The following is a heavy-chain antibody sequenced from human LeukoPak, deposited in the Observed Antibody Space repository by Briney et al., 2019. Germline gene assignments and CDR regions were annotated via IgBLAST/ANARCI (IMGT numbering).Heavy chain of an antibody. CDR1: GGSISSYY. CDR3: ARDWYSSGWPNWFDP. V-gene: IGHV4-4*07. D-gene: IGHD6-19*01. Sequence: SETLSLTCTVSGGSISSYYWSWIRQPAGKGLEWIGRIYTSGSTNYNPSLKSRVTMSVDTSKNQFSLKLSSVTAADTAVYYCARDWYSSGWPNWFDPWGQGTLVTVSS. CDR2: IYTSGST. J-gene: IGHJ5*02.